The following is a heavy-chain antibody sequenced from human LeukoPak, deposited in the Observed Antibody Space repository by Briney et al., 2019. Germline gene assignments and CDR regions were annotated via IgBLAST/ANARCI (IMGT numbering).Heavy chain of an antibody. CDR2: ISSSGSTI. CDR3: ARDDGGCSGGSCYTRNWFDP. V-gene: IGHV3-11*01. D-gene: IGHD2-15*01. Sequence: GGSLRLSCAASGFTFSDYYMSWIRQAPGKGLEWVSYISSSGSTIYYADSVKGRFTISRDNAKNSLYLQMNSLRAEDTAVYYCARDDGGCSGGSCYTRNWFDPWGQGTLVTVSS. J-gene: IGHJ5*02. CDR1: GFTFSDYY.